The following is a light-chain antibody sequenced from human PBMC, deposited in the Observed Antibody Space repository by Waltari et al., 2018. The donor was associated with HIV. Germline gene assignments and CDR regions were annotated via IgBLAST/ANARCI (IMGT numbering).Light chain of an antibody. CDR3: QQFYRLPIT. CDR2: DAS. J-gene: IGKJ5*01. CDR1: DDIIFY. Sequence: DIEMTQSPSSLSASVGDRVSITCQASDDIIFYLNWFQQKPGTAPKLLIYDASHLETGVSSRFTANGSETDFTFTITTPQAEDVGTYYFQQFYRLPITFGQGTRLDIK. V-gene: IGKV1-33*01.